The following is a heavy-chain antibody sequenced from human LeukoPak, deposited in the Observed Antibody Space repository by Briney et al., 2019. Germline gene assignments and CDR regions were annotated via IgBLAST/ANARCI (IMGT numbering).Heavy chain of an antibody. V-gene: IGHV3-48*02. CDR1: GFPFSSRV. CDR3: ARERYSYGHLDY. D-gene: IGHD5-18*01. CDR2: INHNGEAI. Sequence: PGGSLRLSCAASGFPFSSRVMSWVRQAPGKGLEWIAYINHNGEAIYYPEFVKGRFIISRDNAKNTLFLQMNDLRDEDTAVYYCARERYSYGHLDYWGQGTLVTVSS. J-gene: IGHJ4*02.